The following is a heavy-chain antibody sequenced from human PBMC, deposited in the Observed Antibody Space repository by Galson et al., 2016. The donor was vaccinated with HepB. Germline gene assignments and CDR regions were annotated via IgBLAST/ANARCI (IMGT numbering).Heavy chain of an antibody. Sequence: QSGAEVKKPGESLKISCKGSGYRFTHHWIGWVRQMPGKGLEWMGIIYPADSETRYSPSFQGQVIITADKSVNTAYLQWGSLKASDAAMYFCVRQGNSHGSVYYYGMDVWGQGTTVTVSS. CDR3: VRQGNSHGSVYYYGMDV. V-gene: IGHV5-51*01. CDR1: GYRFTHHW. D-gene: IGHD3-10*01. J-gene: IGHJ6*02. CDR2: IYPADSET.